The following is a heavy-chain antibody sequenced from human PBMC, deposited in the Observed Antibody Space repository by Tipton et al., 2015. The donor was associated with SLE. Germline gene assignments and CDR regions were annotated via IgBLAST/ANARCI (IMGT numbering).Heavy chain of an antibody. V-gene: IGHV3-33*08. D-gene: IGHD2-21*02. Sequence: SLRLSCAASGFTFSSYAMSWVRQAPGKGLEWVAFIRYDGSNKYYADSVKGRFTISRDNAKKSLYLQMNSLRDEDTAFYYCVRGSVGDSKDYWGQGTLVTVSS. J-gene: IGHJ4*02. CDR2: IRYDGSNK. CDR1: GFTFSSYA. CDR3: VRGSVGDSKDY.